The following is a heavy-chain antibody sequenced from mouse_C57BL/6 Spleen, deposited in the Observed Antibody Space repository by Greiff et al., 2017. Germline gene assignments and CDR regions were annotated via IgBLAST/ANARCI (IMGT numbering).Heavy chain of an antibody. D-gene: IGHD1-1*01. J-gene: IGHJ4*01. Sequence: EVKLVESGEGLVKPGGSLKLSCAASGFTFSSYAMSWVRQTPEKRLEWVAYISSGGDYIYYADTVKGRFTISRDNARNTLYLQMSSLKSEDTAMYYCTRERYYYGSSYNAMDYWGQGTSVTVSS. CDR2: ISSGGDYI. CDR1: GFTFSSYA. V-gene: IGHV5-9-1*02. CDR3: TRERYYYGSSYNAMDY.